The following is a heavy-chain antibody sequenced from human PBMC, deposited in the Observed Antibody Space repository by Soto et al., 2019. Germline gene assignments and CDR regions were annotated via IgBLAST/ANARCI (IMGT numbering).Heavy chain of an antibody. Sequence: TSETLSLTCTVSGGSISSYYWSWIRQPPGKGLEWIGYIYYSGSTNYNPSLKSRVTISVDTSKNQFSLKLSSVTAADTAVYYCARHGDLMAAAAQFDYWGQGTLVTVSS. CDR2: IYYSGST. J-gene: IGHJ4*02. CDR3: ARHGDLMAAAAQFDY. V-gene: IGHV4-59*08. CDR1: GGSISSYY. D-gene: IGHD6-13*01.